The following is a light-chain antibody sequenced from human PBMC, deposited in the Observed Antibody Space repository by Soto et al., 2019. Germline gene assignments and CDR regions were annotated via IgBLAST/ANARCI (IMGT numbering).Light chain of an antibody. CDR3: QHYNAFPWP. Sequence: DIQMTQSPSTLSGSVGDRVTITCRASQTISSWLAWYQQKPGKAPKLLIYKASSLESGVPSRFSGRGSGTEFTLTIGGLQPDDFATYYCQHYNAFPWPFGQGTKVDIK. CDR2: KAS. V-gene: IGKV1-5*03. J-gene: IGKJ1*01. CDR1: QTISSW.